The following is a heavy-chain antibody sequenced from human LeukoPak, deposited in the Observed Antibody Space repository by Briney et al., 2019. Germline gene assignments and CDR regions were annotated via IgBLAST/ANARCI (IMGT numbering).Heavy chain of an antibody. Sequence: GGSLRLSCAHSGFTFSIYSMNRVRQAPGKGREWVSYISSSSSTIYYADSVKGRFTISRDNAKNSLYLQMNTLRAEDTAVYYCASVPLLLGFGELLYRKGYYMDVWGKGTTVTVSS. CDR2: ISSSSSTI. J-gene: IGHJ6*03. V-gene: IGHV3-48*01. CDR1: GFTFSIYS. D-gene: IGHD3-10*01. CDR3: ASVPLLLGFGELLYRKGYYMDV.